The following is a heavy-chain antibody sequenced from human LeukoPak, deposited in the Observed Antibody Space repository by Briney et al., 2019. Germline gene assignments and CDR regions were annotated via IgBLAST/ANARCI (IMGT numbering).Heavy chain of an antibody. CDR2: ISNSGGFT. J-gene: IGHJ4*02. Sequence: GGSLRLSCAASGFTFSSYGMSWVRQAPGRGLEWVSVISNSGGFTNYADSVKGRFTISRDNSKNTLYLQMNSLRAEDTALYYCAAGRRASILTGYYPLGYWGQGTLVTVSS. V-gene: IGHV3-23*01. CDR1: GFTFSSYG. D-gene: IGHD3-9*01. CDR3: AAGRRASILTGYYPLGY.